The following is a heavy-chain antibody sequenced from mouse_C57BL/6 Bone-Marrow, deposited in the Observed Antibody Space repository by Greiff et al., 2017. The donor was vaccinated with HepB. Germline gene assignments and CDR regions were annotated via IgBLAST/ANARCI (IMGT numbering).Heavy chain of an antibody. CDR3: ARELFITTVVGYWYFDV. V-gene: IGHV1-9*01. J-gene: IGHJ1*03. D-gene: IGHD1-1*01. CDR1: GYTFTGYW. Sequence: QVQLKESGAELMKPGASVKLSCKATGYTFTGYWIEWVKQRPGHGLEWIGEILPGSGSTNYNEKFKGKATFTADTSSNTAYMQLSSLTTEDSAIYYCARELFITTVVGYWYFDVGGTGTTVTVSS. CDR2: ILPGSGST.